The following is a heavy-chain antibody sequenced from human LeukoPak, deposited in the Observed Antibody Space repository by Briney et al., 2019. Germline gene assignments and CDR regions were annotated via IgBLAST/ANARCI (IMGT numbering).Heavy chain of an antibody. CDR3: ARAWGYCSGGSCHDAFDI. CDR2: ISYDGSNK. J-gene: IGHJ3*02. Sequence: PGRSLRLSCAASGFTFSSYAMHWVRQAPGKGLEWVAVISYDGSNKYYADSVKGRFTISRDNSKNTLYLQMNSLRAEDTAVYYCARAWGYCSGGSCHDAFDIWGQGTMVTVSS. CDR1: GFTFSSYA. V-gene: IGHV3-30-3*01. D-gene: IGHD2-15*01.